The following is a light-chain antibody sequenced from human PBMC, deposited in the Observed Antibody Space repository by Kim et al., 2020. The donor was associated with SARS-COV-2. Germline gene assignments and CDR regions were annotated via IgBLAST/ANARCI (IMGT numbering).Light chain of an antibody. Sequence: GHSFTIHCTGTSRDIGGYNSVSWFQQHPGKAPKLMIYDVRQRPSGVPDRFSGSKSDNTASLTISGLQAEDEADYYCCSYAGTYTLVFGGGTKVTVL. CDR3: CSYAGTYTLV. J-gene: IGLJ3*02. V-gene: IGLV2-11*01. CDR2: DVR. CDR1: SRDIGGYNS.